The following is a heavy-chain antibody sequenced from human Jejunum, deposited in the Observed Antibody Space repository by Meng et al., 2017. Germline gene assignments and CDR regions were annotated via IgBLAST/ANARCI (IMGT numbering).Heavy chain of an antibody. V-gene: IGHV1-18*04. CDR2: ISAYNGHT. J-gene: IGHJ4*02. Sequence: ASVKVSCKASGYTFTSYGINWVRQAPGQGLEWVGWISAYNGHTNYAQKLQDRVTMTTDTSTTTAYMELRSLRSDDTAVYYCAREGGGSYYVDLDYWGQGTLVTVSS. CDR1: GYTFTSYG. CDR3: AREGGGSYYVDLDY. D-gene: IGHD1-26*01.